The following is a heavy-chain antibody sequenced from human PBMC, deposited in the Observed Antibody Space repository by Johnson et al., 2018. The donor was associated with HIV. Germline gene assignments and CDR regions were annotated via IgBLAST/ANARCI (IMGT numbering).Heavy chain of an antibody. D-gene: IGHD5-24*01. Sequence: MSWVRQAPGKGLEWVSVLFSGGDTYYADSVRGRFTISRDNSKNTLYLQMNSLRAEDTAVYYCARACRDGYTCDVYDIWGQGTMVTVSS. CDR2: LFSGGDT. V-gene: IGHV3-66*01. CDR3: ARACRDGYTCDVYDI. J-gene: IGHJ3*02.